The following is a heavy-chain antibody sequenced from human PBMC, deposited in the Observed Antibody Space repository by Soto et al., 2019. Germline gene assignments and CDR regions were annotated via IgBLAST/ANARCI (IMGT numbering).Heavy chain of an antibody. V-gene: IGHV4-31*03. Sequence: SETLSLTCTVSGGSISSAAYYWSWIRQHPGKGLEWIGYISHSGSTYYNPSLKSRVIISVDASKNQFSLSLTSVTAADTAVYYCAREYTYGSNFFDCWGQGALVTVSS. CDR2: ISHSGST. D-gene: IGHD5-18*01. CDR1: GGSISSAAYY. J-gene: IGHJ4*02. CDR3: AREYTYGSNFFDC.